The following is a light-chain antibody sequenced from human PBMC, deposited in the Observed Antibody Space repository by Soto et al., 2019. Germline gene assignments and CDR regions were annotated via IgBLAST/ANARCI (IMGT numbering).Light chain of an antibody. CDR2: DAS. CDR1: QSISSW. Sequence: DIQMTQSPSTLCASVGDRVTITCRASQSISSWLAWYQQKPGKAPKLLIYDASSLESGVPSRFSGSGSGTEFTLTISSLQPDDVATYYCQQYNTFWTFGQGTKVDIK. V-gene: IGKV1-5*01. CDR3: QQYNTFWT. J-gene: IGKJ1*01.